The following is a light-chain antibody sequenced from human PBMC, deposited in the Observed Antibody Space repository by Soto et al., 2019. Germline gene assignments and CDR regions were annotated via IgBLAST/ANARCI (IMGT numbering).Light chain of an antibody. Sequence: DIQMTQSPSTLSASVGDRVTITCRASQNIDTWLAWYQQKPGKAPVLLIYRASTLQSGVPSRFSGSGSGADFTLTISSLQPDDFATYFCQQYNISWTFGQGTTV. CDR1: QNIDTW. CDR3: QQYNISWT. J-gene: IGKJ1*01. V-gene: IGKV1-5*03. CDR2: RAS.